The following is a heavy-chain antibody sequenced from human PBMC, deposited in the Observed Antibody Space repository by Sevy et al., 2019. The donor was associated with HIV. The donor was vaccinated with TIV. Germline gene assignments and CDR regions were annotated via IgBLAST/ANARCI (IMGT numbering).Heavy chain of an antibody. J-gene: IGHJ4*02. V-gene: IGHV4-59*13. D-gene: IGHD2-21*02. Sequence: SETLSLTCIVSGGSISYYHWTWIRHSPGKGLEWIGYVYYEGSTEYNPPSKSRVTMSVDTSKNQFSLKMRSVTAADTAVYYCARIGNCGGDCYSFDYWGQGTLVTVSS. CDR2: VYYEGST. CDR3: ARIGNCGGDCYSFDY. CDR1: GGSISYYH.